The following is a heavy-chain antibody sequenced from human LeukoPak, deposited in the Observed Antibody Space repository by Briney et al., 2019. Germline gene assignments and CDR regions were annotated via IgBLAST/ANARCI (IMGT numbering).Heavy chain of an antibody. V-gene: IGHV1-2*02. CDR1: GYTFTGYY. Sequence: ASVKVSFKASGYTFTGYYMHWVRQAPGQGLDWMGWINPNSGGTNYAQKFQGRATMTRDTSISPAYMEISRLRSDDKAVYYCARPRYLPIAAAGTGGWCYFDYWGQGTLVTVSS. D-gene: IGHD6-13*01. J-gene: IGHJ4*02. CDR3: ARPRYLPIAAAGTGGWCYFDY. CDR2: INPNSGGT.